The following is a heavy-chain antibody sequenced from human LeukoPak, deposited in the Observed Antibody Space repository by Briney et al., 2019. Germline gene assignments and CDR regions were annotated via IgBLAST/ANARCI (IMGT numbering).Heavy chain of an antibody. CDR3: ARERNVVGGTIFDS. CDR1: GFTFTNAW. V-gene: IGHV3-7*04. CDR2: IKQDGSEK. D-gene: IGHD1-26*01. Sequence: GGSLRLSCAASGFTFTNAWMSWVRQAPGKGLEWVANIKQDGSEKSYVDSVKGRISISRDNAKSSMYLQMNSLRAGDTAVYYCARERNVVGGTIFDSWGQGTLVTVSS. J-gene: IGHJ4*02.